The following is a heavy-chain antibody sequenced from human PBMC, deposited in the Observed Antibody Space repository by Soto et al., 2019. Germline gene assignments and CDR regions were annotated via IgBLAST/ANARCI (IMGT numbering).Heavy chain of an antibody. CDR2: IRSKAYGGTT. Sequence: GGSLRLSCQASGFTFGDYAMSWFRQALGKGLEWVGFIRSKAYGGTTEYAASVKGRITISRDDSKSIAYLQMNSLKTEDTAVYYCTSTVTTSYYFDYWGQGTLVTVSS. V-gene: IGHV3-49*03. D-gene: IGHD4-17*01. CDR1: GFTFGDYA. J-gene: IGHJ4*02. CDR3: TSTVTTSYYFDY.